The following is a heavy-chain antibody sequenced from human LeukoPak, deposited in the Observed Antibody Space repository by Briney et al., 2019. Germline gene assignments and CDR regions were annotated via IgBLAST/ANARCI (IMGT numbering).Heavy chain of an antibody. Sequence: GGSLRLSCAASGFTFSDYSMHWVRQAPAKGLEWVSFISRDSSSFYYADSVKGRFTISRDNAKNSLYLQMNSLRDEDTSVYYCARDYTWAFDNWGQGTMVTVSS. CDR3: ARDYTWAFDN. CDR1: GFTFSDYS. V-gene: IGHV3-48*02. CDR2: ISRDSSSF. J-gene: IGHJ3*02.